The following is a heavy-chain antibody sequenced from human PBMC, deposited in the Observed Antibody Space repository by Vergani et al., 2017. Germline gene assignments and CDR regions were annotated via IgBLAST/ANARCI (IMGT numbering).Heavy chain of an antibody. Sequence: QVQLVQSGAEVKKPGASVKVSCKASGYTFTGYYMHWVRQAPGQGLEWLGWINPNSGGTNYTQKFQGRVTMTRDTSISTAYMELSRLRSDDTAVYYCARVGVGTTPSVGYYYYMDVWGKGTTVTVSS. CDR1: GYTFTGYY. CDR3: ARVGVGTTPSVGYYYYMDV. J-gene: IGHJ6*03. CDR2: INPNSGGT. V-gene: IGHV1-2*02. D-gene: IGHD1-26*01.